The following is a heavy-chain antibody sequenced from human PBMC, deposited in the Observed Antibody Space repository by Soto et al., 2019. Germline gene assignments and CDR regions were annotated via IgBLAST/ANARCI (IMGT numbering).Heavy chain of an antibody. CDR2: IIPVFGTP. CDR3: ARGGALSTSWYWGDGLDS. V-gene: IGHV1-69*06. CDR1: GNSFSSHA. Sequence: QVHLEQSGSEVKKSGSSVKVSCKASGNSFSSHAITWVRQAPGHGLEWMGGIIPVFGTPSYAQKFQGRVKSTADKSTNTSYMELRSLRSEDTAVYYCARGGALSTSWYWGDGLDSWGQGTQVTVSS. J-gene: IGHJ4*02. D-gene: IGHD2-2*01.